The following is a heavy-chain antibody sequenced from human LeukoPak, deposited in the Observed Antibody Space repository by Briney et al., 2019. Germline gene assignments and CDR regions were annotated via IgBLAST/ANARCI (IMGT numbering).Heavy chain of an antibody. J-gene: IGHJ4*02. CDR1: GFPLRDDW. D-gene: IGHD2-21*02. V-gene: IGHV4-38-2*02. Sequence: PGESLLLACSGSGFPLRDDWRRWVRQAPGKGLEWIGSIYYSGNTYYNPSLKSRVTIAVDTSKNQFSLKLSSVTAADTAVYYWARDLRRWEVVTGQTDHWGQGTLVTVPS. CDR3: ARDLRRWEVVTGQTDH. CDR2: IYYSGNT.